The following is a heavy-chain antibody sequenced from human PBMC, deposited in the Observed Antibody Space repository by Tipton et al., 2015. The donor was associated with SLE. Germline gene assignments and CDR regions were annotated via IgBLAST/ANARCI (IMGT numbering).Heavy chain of an antibody. CDR1: GFTFSSYA. CDR3: ARAQAPAAAEDY. J-gene: IGHJ4*02. V-gene: IGHV3-64*01. CDR2: ISNNGGST. D-gene: IGHD6-25*01. Sequence: SLRLSCAASGFTFSSYAMHWVRQAPGKGLEYVSAISNNGGSTYYANSVKGRFTISRDNSKNTLYLQMGSLRAEDMAVYYCARAQAPAAAEDYWGQGTLVTVSS.